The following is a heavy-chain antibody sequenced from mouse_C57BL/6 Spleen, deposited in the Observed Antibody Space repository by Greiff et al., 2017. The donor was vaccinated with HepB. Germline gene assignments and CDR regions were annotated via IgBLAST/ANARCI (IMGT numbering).Heavy chain of an antibody. CDR2: IYPGGGYT. V-gene: IGHV1-63*01. CDR3: ARGGDYDGGYAMDY. CDR1: GYTFTNYW. D-gene: IGHD2-4*01. Sequence: QVHVKQSGAELVRPGTSVKMSCKASGYTFTNYWIGWAKQRPGHGLEWIGDIYPGGGYTNYNEKFKGKATLTADKSSSTAYMQFSSLTSEDSAIYYCARGGDYDGGYAMDYWGQGTSVTVSS. J-gene: IGHJ4*01.